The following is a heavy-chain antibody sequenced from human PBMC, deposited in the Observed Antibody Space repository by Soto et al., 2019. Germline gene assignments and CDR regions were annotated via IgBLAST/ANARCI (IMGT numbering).Heavy chain of an antibody. V-gene: IGHV4-59*01. CDR2: IYYSGST. Sequence: ASETLSLTCTVSGGSISSYYWSWIRQPPGKGLEWIGYIYYSGSTNYNPSLKSRVTTSVDTSKNQFSLKLSSVTAADTAVYYCARGFQESSGWYEGWFDPWGQGTLVTVSS. J-gene: IGHJ5*02. CDR1: GGSISSYY. CDR3: ARGFQESSGWYEGWFDP. D-gene: IGHD6-19*01.